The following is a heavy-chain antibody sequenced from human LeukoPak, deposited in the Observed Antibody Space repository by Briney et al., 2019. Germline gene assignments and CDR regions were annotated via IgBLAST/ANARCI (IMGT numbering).Heavy chain of an antibody. CDR3: AKDYFGSLEY. Sequence: GGSLRLSCAASGFTFSVAWMHWVRQAPGRGLEWVSVIKSDGSGTTYADSMKGRFTISRDNAKDTVYLQMNSLRDEDTALYYCAKDYFGSLEYWGQGTLVTVSS. CDR1: GFTFSVAW. V-gene: IGHV3-74*03. CDR2: IKSDGSGT. D-gene: IGHD2/OR15-2a*01. J-gene: IGHJ4*02.